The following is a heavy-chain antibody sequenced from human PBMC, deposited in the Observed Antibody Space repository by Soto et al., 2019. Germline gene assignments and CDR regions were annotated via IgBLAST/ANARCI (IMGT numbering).Heavy chain of an antibody. J-gene: IGHJ6*02. CDR3: ARDRYSYYDFWSGSLPYYYYGMDV. CDR2: IKQDGSEK. V-gene: IGHV3-7*01. CDR1: GFTFSSYW. D-gene: IGHD3-3*01. Sequence: EVQLVESGGGLVQPGGSLRLSCAASGFTFSSYWMSWVRQAPGKGLEWVANIKQDGSEKYYVDSVKGRFTISRDNAKNSLYLQMNSLRVEDTAVYYCARDRYSYYDFWSGSLPYYYYGMDVWGQGTTVTVSS.